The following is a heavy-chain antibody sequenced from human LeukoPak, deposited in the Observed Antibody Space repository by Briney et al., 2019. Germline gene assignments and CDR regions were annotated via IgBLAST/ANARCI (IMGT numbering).Heavy chain of an antibody. J-gene: IGHJ6*02. CDR3: ARGTDTKPFWSGYWVDV. V-gene: IGHV3-30*03. CDR2: ISFDESNK. D-gene: IGHD3-3*01. Sequence: GGSLRLPCAASGFTFSSSAMHWVRQAPGKGLEWVAVISFDESNKYYADSVKGRFTISRDNSKNTLYLQMNSLRAEDTAVYYCARGTDTKPFWSGYWVDVWGQGTTVTVSS. CDR1: GFTFSSSA.